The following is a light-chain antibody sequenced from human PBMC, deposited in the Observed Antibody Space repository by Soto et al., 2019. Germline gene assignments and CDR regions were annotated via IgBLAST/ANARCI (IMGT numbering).Light chain of an antibody. J-gene: IGKJ1*01. Sequence: EIVMTQSPATLSVSPGERATLSCRASQSVSNNLAWYQKKPGQAPRLLIYVASTRATGIPARFSGSGSGTEFTLNISSLQSEDFAFYYCQQYNNWWTFGQGTRVDIK. CDR1: QSVSNN. V-gene: IGKV3-15*01. CDR2: VAS. CDR3: QQYNNWWT.